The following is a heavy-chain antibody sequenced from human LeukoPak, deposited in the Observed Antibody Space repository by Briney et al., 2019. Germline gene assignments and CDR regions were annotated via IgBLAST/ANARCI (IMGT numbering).Heavy chain of an antibody. CDR2: INHSGST. J-gene: IGHJ3*02. D-gene: IGHD4-17*01. CDR1: GGSFSDNY. V-gene: IGHV4-34*01. CDR3: ASPTTVTTSAYRAFDI. Sequence: SETLSLTCAVYGGSFSDNYWSWIRQLPGKGLEWIGEINHSGSTNYSPSLRSRVTISVDTSKNQFSLNLRSVTAADTAVYYCASPTTVTTSAYRAFDIWGQGTMFTVSA.